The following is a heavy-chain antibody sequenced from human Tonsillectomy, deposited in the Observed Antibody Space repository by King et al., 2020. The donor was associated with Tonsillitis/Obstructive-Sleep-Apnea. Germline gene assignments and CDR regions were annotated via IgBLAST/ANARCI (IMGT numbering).Heavy chain of an antibody. V-gene: IGHV3-48*03. CDR3: ARDRYSVVIPPAVDAFDF. Sequence: VQLVESGGDLVQVGGSLRLSCAASGFTFSSYEMTWVRQAPGKGLEWVSFISASGSSIKYADSVKGRFTVSRDNANNSLYLQMNSLRAEDTAFYYCARDRYSVVIPPAVDAFDFWGQGTMVTVSS. D-gene: IGHD2/OR15-2a*01. J-gene: IGHJ3*01. CDR2: ISASGSSI. CDR1: GFTFSSYE.